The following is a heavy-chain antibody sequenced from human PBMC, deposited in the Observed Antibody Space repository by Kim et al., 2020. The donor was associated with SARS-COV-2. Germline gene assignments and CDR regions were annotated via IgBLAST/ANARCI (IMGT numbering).Heavy chain of an antibody. CDR3: TAVPSSGRNFDY. D-gene: IGHD6-25*01. CDR1: GFTFSNAW. V-gene: IGHV3-15*01. J-gene: IGHJ4*02. CDR2: IKSKTDGGTT. Sequence: GGSLRLSCAASGFTFSNAWMSWVRQAPGKGLEWVGRIKSKTDGGTTDYAAPVKGRFTISRDDSKTTLSLQMNSLKTEETAVYYCTAVPSSGRNFDYWGQGTLVTVPS.